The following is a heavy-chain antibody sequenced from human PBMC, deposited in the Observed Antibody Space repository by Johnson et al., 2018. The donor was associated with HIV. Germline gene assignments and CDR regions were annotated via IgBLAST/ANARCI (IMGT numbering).Heavy chain of an antibody. V-gene: IGHV3-13*01. Sequence: VQLVESGGGLVQPGGSLRLSCAASGFTFSGYDMHWVRQIRGKGLEWVSGIGAANDTYYPDSVKGRFTISRENVENSLYLQMNSLRPGDTAVYYCARGVDGAFDIWGQGTMVTVSS. CDR3: ARGVDGAFDI. CDR2: IGAANDT. D-gene: IGHD3-10*01. CDR1: GFTFSGYD. J-gene: IGHJ3*02.